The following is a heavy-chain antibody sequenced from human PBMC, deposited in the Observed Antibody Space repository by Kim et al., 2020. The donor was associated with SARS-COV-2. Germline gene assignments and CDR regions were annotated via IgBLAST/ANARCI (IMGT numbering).Heavy chain of an antibody. J-gene: IGHJ5*02. V-gene: IGHV3-74*01. CDR3: ARGSFQQGFDP. CDR1: GFTFSSYW. D-gene: IGHD6-13*01. Sequence: GGSLRLSCEASGFTFSSYWMNWVRQGPGKVLVWVSRIKSDGSDTHYADSVKGRFTISRDNAKNTLHLQLNRLGVEDTAIYYCARGSFQQGFDPWGQGTLVTVSS. CDR2: IKSDGSDT.